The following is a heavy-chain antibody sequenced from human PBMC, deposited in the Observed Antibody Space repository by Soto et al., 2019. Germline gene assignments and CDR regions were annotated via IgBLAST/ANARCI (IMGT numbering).Heavy chain of an antibody. CDR2: IIPIFGTA. CDR3: PRADGGGVSCYRGLFDA. J-gene: IGHJ5*02. D-gene: IGHD2-15*01. V-gene: IGHV1-69*13. Sequence: SVKVSCKASGGTFSSYAISWVRQAPGQGLEWMGGIIPIFGTANYAQKFQVTVTTTANEPTTTAYMELTNLRSEDTAVYYCPRADGGGVSCYRGLFDAWGQGTLVTVSS. CDR1: GGTFSSYA.